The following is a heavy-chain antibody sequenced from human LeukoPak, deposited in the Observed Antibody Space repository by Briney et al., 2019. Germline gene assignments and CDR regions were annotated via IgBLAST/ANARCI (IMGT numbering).Heavy chain of an antibody. CDR1: GFTFSSYG. CDR2: ISYDGSNK. V-gene: IGHV3-30*18. J-gene: IGHJ4*02. D-gene: IGHD6-19*01. CDR3: AKGPDILNGWYYFDY. Sequence: GGSLRLSCATSGFTFSSYGMHWVRQAPGKGLEWVALISYDGSNKYYADSVKGRFTISRDNSKNTLYLQMNSLRAEDTAVYYCAKGPDILNGWYYFDYWGQGTLVTVSS.